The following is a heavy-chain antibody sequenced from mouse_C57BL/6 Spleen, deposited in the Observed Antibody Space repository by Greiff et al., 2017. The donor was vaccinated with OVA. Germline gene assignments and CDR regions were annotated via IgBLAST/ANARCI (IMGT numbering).Heavy chain of an antibody. V-gene: IGHV5-17*01. CDR2: ISSGSSTI. CDR3: ARNYYGSPHWYFDV. J-gene: IGHJ1*03. D-gene: IGHD1-1*01. CDR1: GFTFSDYG. Sequence: DVKLEESGGGLVKPGGSLKLSCAASGFTFSDYGMHWVRQAPEKGLEWVAYISSGSSTIYYADTVKGRFTISRDNAKNTLFLQMTSLRSEDTAMYYCARNYYGSPHWYFDVWGTGTTVTVSS.